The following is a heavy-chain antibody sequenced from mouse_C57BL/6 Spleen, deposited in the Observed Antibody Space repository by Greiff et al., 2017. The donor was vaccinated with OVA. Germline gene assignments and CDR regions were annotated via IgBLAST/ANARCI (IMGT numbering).Heavy chain of an antibody. J-gene: IGHJ3*01. CDR1: GFTFSDYG. CDR3: ARSANWEFAY. CDR2: ISSGSSTI. D-gene: IGHD4-1*01. V-gene: IGHV5-17*01. Sequence: DVKLQESGGGLVKPGGSLKLSCAASGFTFSDYGMHWVRQAPEKGLEWVAYISSGSSTIYYADTVKGRFTISRDNAKNTLFLQMTSLRSEDTAMYYCARSANWEFAYWGQGTLVTVSA.